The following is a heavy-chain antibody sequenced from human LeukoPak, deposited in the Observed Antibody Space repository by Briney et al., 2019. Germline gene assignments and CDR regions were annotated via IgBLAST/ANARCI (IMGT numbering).Heavy chain of an antibody. J-gene: IGHJ4*02. CDR1: GGSFSGYY. CDR2: INHSGST. Sequence: PSETLSLTCAVYGGSFSGYYWSWIRQPPGKGLEWIGEINHSGSTNYNPSLKSRVTISVDTSKNQFSLKLSSVTAADTAVYYCARRPMVRGRTNFDYWGQGTLVIVSS. D-gene: IGHD3-10*01. V-gene: IGHV4-34*01. CDR3: ARRPMVRGRTNFDY.